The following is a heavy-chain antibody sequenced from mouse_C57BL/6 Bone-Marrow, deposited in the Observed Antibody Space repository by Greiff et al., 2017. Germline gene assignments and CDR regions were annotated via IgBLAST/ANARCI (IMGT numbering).Heavy chain of an antibody. D-gene: IGHD2-4*01. V-gene: IGHV1-42*01. Sequence: EVQLQQSGPELVKPVASVKISCKASGYSFTGYYMNWVKQSPEKSLEWIGEINPSTGGTTYNQKFKAKATLTVDKSSSTAYMQLKSLTSEDSAVYYCARRGYDYDKMAWFAYWGQGTLVTVSA. CDR1: GYSFTGYY. J-gene: IGHJ3*01. CDR3: ARRGYDYDKMAWFAY. CDR2: INPSTGGT.